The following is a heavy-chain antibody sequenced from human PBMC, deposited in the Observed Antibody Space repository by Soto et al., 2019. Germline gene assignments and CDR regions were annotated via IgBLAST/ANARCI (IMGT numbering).Heavy chain of an antibody. CDR3: ATGVIWIGYFTVDS. CDR1: GGSFGNSA. CDR2: FIPVYRTL. V-gene: IGHV1-69*13. J-gene: IGHJ4*02. D-gene: IGHD3-3*01. Sequence: SVKISCKASGGSFGNSAINWVRQTPGQGLEWLGGFIPVYRTLNYAQKFQGRVTITADESTGTAYMTLSSLASDDTAVYYCATGVIWIGYFTVDSWGEGTRVTVSS.